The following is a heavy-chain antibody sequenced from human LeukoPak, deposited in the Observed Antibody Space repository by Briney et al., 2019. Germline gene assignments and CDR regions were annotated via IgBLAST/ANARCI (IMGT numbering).Heavy chain of an antibody. D-gene: IGHD3-22*01. Sequence: SETLSLTCAVYGGSFSGYYWSWIRQPPGKGLEWIGEINHSGSTNYNPSLKSRVTISVDTSKNQFSLKLSSVTAADTAVYYCAKGRVDDSSGYYYVWVSLLDCWGQGTLVTVSS. CDR2: INHSGST. V-gene: IGHV4-34*01. CDR3: AKGRVDDSSGYYYVWVSLLDC. CDR1: GGSFSGYY. J-gene: IGHJ4*02.